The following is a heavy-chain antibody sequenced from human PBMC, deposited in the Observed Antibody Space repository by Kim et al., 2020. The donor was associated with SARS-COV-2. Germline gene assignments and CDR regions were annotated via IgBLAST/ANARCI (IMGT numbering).Heavy chain of an antibody. J-gene: IGHJ1*01. CDR2: IKSRSDGGTD. Sequence: GGSLRLSCAVSGITFSNACINWVRQAPGKGLEWVARIKSRSDGGTDDLAAPVRGSFAISKDDSTNTLYLLMHSLRTAASAVYSCTPLSIRWGPGTLATDS. CDR1: GITFSNAC. CDR3: TPLSIR. V-gene: IGHV3-15*01.